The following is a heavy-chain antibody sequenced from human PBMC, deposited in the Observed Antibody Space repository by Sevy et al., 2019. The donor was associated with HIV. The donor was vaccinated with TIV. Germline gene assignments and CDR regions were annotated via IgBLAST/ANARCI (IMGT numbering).Heavy chain of an antibody. CDR3: ASVLCSSGYPNY. D-gene: IGHD6-19*01. CDR1: GFTFSDYY. V-gene: IGHV3-11*01. Sequence: GGSLRLSCAASGFTFSDYYMSWIRQAPGKGLEWVSYISSSGSIIYYADSVKGRFTISRDNAKNSLYLQMNSPRAEDTAVYYCASVLCSSGYPNYWGQGTLVTVSS. J-gene: IGHJ4*02. CDR2: ISSSGSII.